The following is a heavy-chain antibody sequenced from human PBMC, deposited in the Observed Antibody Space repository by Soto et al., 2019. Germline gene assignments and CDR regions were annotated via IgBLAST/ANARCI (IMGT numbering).Heavy chain of an antibody. CDR1: GFTFSTYG. CDR3: ARLYCSAASCYSVGAFDI. J-gene: IGHJ3*02. Sequence: GGSLRLSCAASGFTFSTYGMHWVRQAPGKGLEWVALIWFDGSDKYYTESVKGRYTISRDNSRSTVDLQMNSLRAEDTAVYYCARLYCSAASCYSVGAFDIRGQGTMVTVSS. V-gene: IGHV3-33*01. D-gene: IGHD2-2*01. CDR2: IWFDGSDK.